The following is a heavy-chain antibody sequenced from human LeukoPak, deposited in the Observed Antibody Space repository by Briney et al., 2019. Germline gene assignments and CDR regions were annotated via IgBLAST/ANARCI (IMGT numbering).Heavy chain of an antibody. V-gene: IGHV3-21*01. Sequence: GGSLRLSCAASGFTFSSYSMNWVRQAPGKGLEWVSSISSSSSYIYYADSVKGRFTISRDNAKNSLYLQMNSLRAEDTAVYYCARVTTFGDDILTGRFDYWGQGTLVTVSS. J-gene: IGHJ4*02. CDR1: GFTFSSYS. CDR3: ARVTTFGDDILTGRFDY. CDR2: ISSSSSYI. D-gene: IGHD3-9*01.